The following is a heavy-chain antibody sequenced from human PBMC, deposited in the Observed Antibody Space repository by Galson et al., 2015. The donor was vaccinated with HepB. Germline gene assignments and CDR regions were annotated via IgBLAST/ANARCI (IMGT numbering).Heavy chain of an antibody. CDR3: AREVYISTGAFDI. CDR2: ISYDGSNK. CDR1: GFTFSSYA. J-gene: IGHJ3*02. D-gene: IGHD4-17*01. Sequence: SLRLSCAASGFTFSSYAMHWVRQAPGKGLEWVAVISYDGSNKYYADSVKGRFTISRDNSENTLYLQMNSLRAEDTAVYYRAREVYISTGAFDIWGQGTMVTVSS. V-gene: IGHV3-30-3*01.